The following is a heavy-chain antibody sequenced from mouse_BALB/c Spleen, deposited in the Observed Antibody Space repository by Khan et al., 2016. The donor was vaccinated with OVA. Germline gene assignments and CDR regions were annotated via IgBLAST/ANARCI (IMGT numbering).Heavy chain of an antibody. CDR2: TNPTNGRT. CDR1: GYTFTSYW. Sequence: QVQLQQSGAELVKAGASVKMSCKASGYTFTSYWMHWVKQRLGQGLEWFAETNPTNGRTYYNEKFKSKATLTVDKSSSTAYRLRSGPTFEDSAVYYCARIKKIVATYFDYWGQGTTLTVSS. CDR3: ARIKKIVATYFDY. V-gene: IGHV1S81*02. J-gene: IGHJ2*01. D-gene: IGHD1-1*01.